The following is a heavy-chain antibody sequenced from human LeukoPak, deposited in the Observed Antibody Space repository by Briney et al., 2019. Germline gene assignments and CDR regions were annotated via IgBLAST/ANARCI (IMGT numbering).Heavy chain of an antibody. V-gene: IGHV3-7*01. J-gene: IGHJ5*02. CDR2: IKQDGSEK. D-gene: IGHD2-2*01. Sequence: GGSLRLSCAASGFTFSSYWMSWVRKAPGKGLERVANIKQDGSEKYYVDSVKGRFTISRDNAKNSLYLQMNSLRAEDTAVYYCARDSYYCSSTSCVWFDPWGQGTLVTVSS. CDR3: ARDSYYCSSTSCVWFDP. CDR1: GFTFSSYW.